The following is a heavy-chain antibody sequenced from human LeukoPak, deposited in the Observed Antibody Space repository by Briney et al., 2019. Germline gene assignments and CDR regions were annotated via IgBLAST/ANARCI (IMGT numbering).Heavy chain of an antibody. CDR2: IYYSGST. D-gene: IGHD6-13*01. CDR1: GGSISSYY. CDR3: ARVYYSSSYDYWYFDL. Sequence: KPSETLSLTCTVSGGSISSYYWSWIRQPAGKGLEWIGYIYYSGSTNYNPSLKSRVTISVDTSKNQFSLKLSSVTAADTAVYYCARVYYSSSYDYWYFDLWGRGTLVTVSS. J-gene: IGHJ2*01. V-gene: IGHV4-59*01.